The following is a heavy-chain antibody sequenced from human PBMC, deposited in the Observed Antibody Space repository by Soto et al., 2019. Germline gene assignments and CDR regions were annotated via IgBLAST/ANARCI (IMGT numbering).Heavy chain of an antibody. Sequence: QVQLQESGPGLVKPSQTLSLTCTVSGGSISSGGYDWSWIRQHPGKGLEWMGYIFYSGSTYYNPSLKSRVTISVDTSKNQFSLKLSSVTAADTAVYYCARYCSGGSCYSSHFDYWGQGNLVTVSS. CDR2: IFYSGST. D-gene: IGHD2-15*01. CDR3: ARYCSGGSCYSSHFDY. CDR1: GGSISSGGYD. J-gene: IGHJ4*02. V-gene: IGHV4-31*03.